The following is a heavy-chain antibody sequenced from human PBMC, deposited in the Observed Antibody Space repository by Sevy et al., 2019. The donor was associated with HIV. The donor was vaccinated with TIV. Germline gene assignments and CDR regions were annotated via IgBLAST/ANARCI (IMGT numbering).Heavy chain of an antibody. CDR2: ISAYNGNT. Sequence: ASVKVSCKASGYTFTSYGIGWVRQAPGQGLEWMGWISAYNGNTNYAQKLQGRVTMTTDTSTSTAYMELRSLRSDDTAVYYGARVVNYYGYDYWGQGTLVTVSS. J-gene: IGHJ4*02. CDR1: GYTFTSYG. CDR3: ARVVNYYGYDY. D-gene: IGHD3-10*01. V-gene: IGHV1-18*01.